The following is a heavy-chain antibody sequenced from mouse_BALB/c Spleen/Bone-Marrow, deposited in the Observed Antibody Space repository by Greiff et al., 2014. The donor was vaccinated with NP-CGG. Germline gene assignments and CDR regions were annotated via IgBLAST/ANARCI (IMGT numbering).Heavy chain of an antibody. D-gene: IGHD1-1*01. J-gene: IGHJ3*01. CDR3: ASYYYGSSSFAY. CDR2: IDPANGNT. CDR1: GFNTKDTY. Sequence: VQLQQSGAELVKPGASVKLSCTASGFNTKDTYMHWVKQRPEQGLEWIGRIDPANGNTKYDPKFQGKATITADTSSNTAYLQLSSLTSEDTAVYYCASYYYGSSSFAYWGQGTLVTVSA. V-gene: IGHV14-3*02.